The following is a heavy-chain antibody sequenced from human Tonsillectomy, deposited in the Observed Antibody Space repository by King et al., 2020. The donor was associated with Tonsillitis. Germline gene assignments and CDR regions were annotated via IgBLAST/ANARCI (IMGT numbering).Heavy chain of an antibody. CDR1: GYNFTSNY. D-gene: IGHD2-21*02. V-gene: IGHV1-46*01. Sequence: QLVQSGAEVKRPGASVKVSCKASGYNFTSNYVHWVRQAPGQGLEWMGIINPGGGSTNYAQKFQGRVTLTRDTSTSTVYMELSGLRPEDTAVYYCARGGVTASLYYRCGMDVWGQGDTVPGSS. CDR3: ARGGVTASLYYRCGMDV. CDR2: INPGGGST. J-gene: IGHJ6*02.